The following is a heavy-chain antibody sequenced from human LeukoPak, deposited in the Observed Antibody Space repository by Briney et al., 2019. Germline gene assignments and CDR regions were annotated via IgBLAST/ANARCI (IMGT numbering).Heavy chain of an antibody. J-gene: IGHJ3*02. D-gene: IGHD2-2*01. CDR2: IYYSGST. CDR3: ARHDPIVVVPAADTDDAFDI. Sequence: PSETLSLTCTVSGGSISSSSYYWGWIRQPPGKGLEWIGSIYYSGSTYYNPSLKIRVTISVDTSKNQFSQKLSSVTAADTAVYYCARHDPIVVVPAADTDDAFDIWGQGTMVTVSS. V-gene: IGHV4-39*01. CDR1: GGSISSSSYY.